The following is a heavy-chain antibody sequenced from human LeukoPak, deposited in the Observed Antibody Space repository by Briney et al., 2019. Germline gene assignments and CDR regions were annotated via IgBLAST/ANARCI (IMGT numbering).Heavy chain of an antibody. CDR1: GFTFSSYG. CDR2: IWYDGSNK. D-gene: IGHD1-26*01. J-gene: IGHJ6*02. Sequence: GGSLRLSCAASGFTFSSYGMHWVRQAPGKGLEWVAVIWYDGSNKYYADSVKGRFTISRDNSKNTLYLQMNSLRAEDTAVYYCARGPHIVGAQYYYYYGMDVWGRGTTVTVSS. CDR3: ARGPHIVGAQYYYYYGMDV. V-gene: IGHV3-33*01.